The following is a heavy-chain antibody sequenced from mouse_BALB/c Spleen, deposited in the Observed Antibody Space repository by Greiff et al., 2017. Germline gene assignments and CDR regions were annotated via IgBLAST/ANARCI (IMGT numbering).Heavy chain of an antibody. V-gene: IGHV5-9-4*01. D-gene: IGHD2-1*01. CDR1: GFTFSSYA. J-gene: IGHJ1*01. CDR3: ARDRGNYGNYDWYFDV. Sequence: EVHLVESGGGLVKPGGSLKLSCAASGFTFSSYAMSWVRQSPEKRLEWVAEISSGGSYTYYPDTVTGRFTISRDNAKNTLYLEMSSLRSEDTAMYYCARDRGNYGNYDWYFDVWGAGTTVTVSS. CDR2: ISSGGSYT.